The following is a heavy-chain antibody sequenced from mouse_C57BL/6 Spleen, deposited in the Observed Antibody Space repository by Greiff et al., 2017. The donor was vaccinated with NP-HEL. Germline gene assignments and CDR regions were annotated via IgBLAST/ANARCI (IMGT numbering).Heavy chain of an antibody. D-gene: IGHD1-1*01. CDR3: TTGGTTVVATGDY. Sequence: EVQLQQSGAELVRPGASVKLSCTASGFNIKDDYMHWVKQRPEQGLEWIGWIDPENGDTEYASKFQGKATITADTSSNIAYLQLSSLTSEDTAVYYCTTGGTTVVATGDYWGQGTTLTVSS. V-gene: IGHV14-4*01. CDR1: GFNIKDDY. CDR2: IDPENGDT. J-gene: IGHJ2*01.